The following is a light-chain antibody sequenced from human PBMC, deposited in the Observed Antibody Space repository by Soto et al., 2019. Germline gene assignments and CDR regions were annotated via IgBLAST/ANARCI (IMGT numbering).Light chain of an antibody. V-gene: IGKV1-5*03. CDR2: KAS. Sequence: DIQMTQSPSTLSASVGDRVTITCRASQSISSWLAWYQQKPGKAPKLLIYKASSLESGVPSRFSGSGSGTEFTLTISSLQPDDCATYYCQQYNSYVFGQGTKVEIK. CDR3: QQYNSYV. CDR1: QSISSW. J-gene: IGKJ1*01.